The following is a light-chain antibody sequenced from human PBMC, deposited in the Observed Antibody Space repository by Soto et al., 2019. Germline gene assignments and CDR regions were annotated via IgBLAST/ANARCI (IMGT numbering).Light chain of an antibody. CDR1: QSISSY. CDR2: AAS. J-gene: IGKJ1*01. Sequence: DIQMTQSPSSLSASVGDRVTITCRASQSISSYLNWYQQTPGKAPKLLIYAASSLQTGVPSRFSGSGSGTDFTLTISSLQPEDFATYYCQQSYSTPPWTFGQGTKVEIK. V-gene: IGKV1-39*01. CDR3: QQSYSTPPWT.